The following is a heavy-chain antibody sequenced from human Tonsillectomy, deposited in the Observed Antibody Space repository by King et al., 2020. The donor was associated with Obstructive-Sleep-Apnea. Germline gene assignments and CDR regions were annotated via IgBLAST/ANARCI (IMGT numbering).Heavy chain of an antibody. V-gene: IGHV3-30*02. D-gene: IGHD2-2*01. CDR1: GFIFNTYG. Sequence: VQLVESGGGVVQPGESLRLSCAASGFIFNTYGMHWVRQAPGKGLEWVAFIRFDGSKQYYADSVRCRFTISRDNSKNMLYLQMSSPRAEDTAVYYCAKDLIVVIPAGMTQPALDDWGQGTLVTVSS. CDR2: IRFDGSKQ. J-gene: IGHJ4*02. CDR3: AKDLIVVIPAGMTQPALDD.